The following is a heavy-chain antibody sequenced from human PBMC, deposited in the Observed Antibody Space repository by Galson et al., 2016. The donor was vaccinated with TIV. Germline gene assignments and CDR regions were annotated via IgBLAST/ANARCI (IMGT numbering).Heavy chain of an antibody. V-gene: IGHV3-7*01. J-gene: IGHJ6*02. Sequence: SLRLSCAASGFTFSNYWMSWVRQAPGKGLEWVANIKQTGSEKYYVDSVKGRFTISRDNAKNSLYLQMNSLGAEDTAVYYCARQYYFYSYGMDVWGQGTMVAVSS. CDR3: ARQYYFYSYGMDV. CDR1: GFTFSNYW. CDR2: IKQTGSEK.